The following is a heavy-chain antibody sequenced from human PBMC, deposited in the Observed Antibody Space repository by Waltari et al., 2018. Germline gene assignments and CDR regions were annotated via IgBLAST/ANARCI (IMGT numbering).Heavy chain of an antibody. V-gene: IGHV4-34*01. Sequence: QVQLQQWGAGLLKPSETLSLTCAVHGGSFRCYYWSWIRQPPGKGLEWIGEINHSGRTNYNPSLKSRVTISVDTSKNQFSLKLSSVTAADTAVYYCARHSDTILDYWGQGTLVTVSS. D-gene: IGHD2-21*01. CDR1: GGSFRCYY. CDR2: INHSGRT. CDR3: ARHSDTILDY. J-gene: IGHJ4*02.